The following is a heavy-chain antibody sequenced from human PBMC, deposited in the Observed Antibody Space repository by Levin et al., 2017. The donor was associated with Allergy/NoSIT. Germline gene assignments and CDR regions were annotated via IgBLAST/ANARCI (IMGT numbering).Heavy chain of an antibody. V-gene: IGHV4-59*01. CDR3: AGRGVAGTFEY. D-gene: IGHD6-19*01. J-gene: IGHJ4*02. CDR1: GGSISSYY. CDR2: IYYSGST. Sequence: SCTVSGGSISSYYWSWIRQPPGKGLEWIGYIYYSGSTNYNPSLKSRVTISLDTSKNQFSLKLSSVTAADTAVYYCAGRGVAGTFEYWGQGTLVTASS.